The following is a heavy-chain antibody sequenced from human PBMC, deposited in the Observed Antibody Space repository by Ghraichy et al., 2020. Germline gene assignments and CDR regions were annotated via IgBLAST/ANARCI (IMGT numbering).Heavy chain of an antibody. CDR1: GFSFSTHG. CDR3: AKVDRPLTLLLIHIDV. Sequence: GGSLRLSCEASGFSFSTHGMYWVRQAPGKGLEWVAFIRHAERHTDYADSVKGRFHISRDTSKNTLYLQINSLRAEDTAVYYCAKVDRPLTLLLIHIDVWGKGTTVTV. CDR2: IRHAERHT. J-gene: IGHJ6*03. D-gene: IGHD5-12*01. V-gene: IGHV3-30*02.